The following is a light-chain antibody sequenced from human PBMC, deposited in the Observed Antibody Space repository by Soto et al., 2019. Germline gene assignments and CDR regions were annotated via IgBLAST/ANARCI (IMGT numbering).Light chain of an antibody. Sequence: ELVLTQYQATLSISRRERATLFRRAKQTVSPNLAWYQHKPSQPPSLLFYSASSNFSGLPARPSASGSGTECTLSLDNVPAEDVGFSFCQQYKNLHVTFDQGNSVAI. V-gene: IGKV3-15*01. CDR3: QQYKNLHVT. CDR2: SAS. CDR1: QTVSPN. J-gene: IGKJ1*01.